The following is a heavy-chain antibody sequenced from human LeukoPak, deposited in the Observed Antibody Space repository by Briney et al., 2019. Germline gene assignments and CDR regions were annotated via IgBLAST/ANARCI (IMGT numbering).Heavy chain of an antibody. CDR2: IYYSGST. V-gene: IGHV4-59*01. D-gene: IGHD4-17*01. CDR1: GGSISSYY. CDR3: ARGVGDYNFDY. Sequence: PSETLSLTCTVSGGSISSYYWSWIRQPPGKGPEWIGYIYYSGSTNYNPSLKSRVTISVDTSKNQFSLKLSSVTAADTAVYYCARGVGDYNFDYWGQGTLVTVSS. J-gene: IGHJ4*02.